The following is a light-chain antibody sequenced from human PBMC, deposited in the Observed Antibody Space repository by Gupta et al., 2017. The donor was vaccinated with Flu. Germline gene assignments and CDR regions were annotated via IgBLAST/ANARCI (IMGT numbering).Light chain of an antibody. CDR2: NNN. J-gene: IGLJ3*02. CDR1: SSNIGSNT. CDR3: ATGDESLNGRV. Sequence: QSVLTQAHSASGTPGERVTISWSVSSSNIGSNTVKLYQHLPGTAPNLLIYNNNRRPSGVPDRFSGSKSATSASLAITRVQAEGEADYYCATGDESLNGRVFGGGTKLTVL. V-gene: IGLV1-44*01.